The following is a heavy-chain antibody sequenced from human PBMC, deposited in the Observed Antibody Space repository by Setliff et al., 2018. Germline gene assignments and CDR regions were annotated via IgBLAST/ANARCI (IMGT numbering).Heavy chain of an antibody. D-gene: IGHD2-21*01. CDR2: ISVYNVKT. V-gene: IGHV1-18*01. CDR3: ATEKFPGDWGDY. Sequence: ASVKVSCKASGYTFTSYGFSWVRQAPGQGLEWMGWISVYNVKTKYAQKFRGRVTMTTDTSTRTAYMEVTSLRSDDTAVYYCATEKFPGDWGDYWGQGTLVTVSS. CDR1: GYTFTSYG. J-gene: IGHJ4*02.